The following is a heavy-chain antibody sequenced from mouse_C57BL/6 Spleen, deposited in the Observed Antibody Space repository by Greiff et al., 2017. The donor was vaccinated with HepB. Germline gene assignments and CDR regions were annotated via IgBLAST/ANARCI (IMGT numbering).Heavy chain of an antibody. J-gene: IGHJ4*01. CDR3: ANTKRGLLYAMDY. D-gene: IGHD2-12*01. CDR2: IHPNSGST. CDR1: GYTFTSYW. Sequence: QVQLKQPGAELVKPGASVKLSCKASGYTFTSYWMHWVKQRPGQGLEWIGMIHPNSGSTNYNEKFKSKATLTVDKSSSTAYMQLSSLTSEDSAVYYCANTKRGLLYAMDYWGQGTSVTVSS. V-gene: IGHV1-64*01.